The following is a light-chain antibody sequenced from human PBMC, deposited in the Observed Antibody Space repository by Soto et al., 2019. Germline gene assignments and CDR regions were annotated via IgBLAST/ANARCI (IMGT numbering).Light chain of an antibody. CDR1: QSVSSN. Sequence: EIVMTQSPATLSVSPGERATLSCRASQSVSSNLAWYQQKPGQAPRLLIYGASTRATGIPARFSGSGYGTEFTLNISSLQSEDFAVYYCQQYNNWPETFGQGTKLEIK. CDR3: QQYNNWPET. J-gene: IGKJ2*01. CDR2: GAS. V-gene: IGKV3-15*01.